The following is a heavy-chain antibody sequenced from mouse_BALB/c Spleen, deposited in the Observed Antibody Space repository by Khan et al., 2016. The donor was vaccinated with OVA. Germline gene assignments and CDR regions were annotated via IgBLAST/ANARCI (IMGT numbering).Heavy chain of an antibody. CDR3: ARVGYNGTMRI. Sequence: QIQLVQSGPELKKPGETVQISCKASGLTFTNYGMNWVRQAPGKGLKWMGWINTYTGKPNFTADFKGRFAFSSETSSSTAYLQINSLKNEDTATEFCARVGYNGTMRIWGQGTSVTVSS. CDR1: GLTFTNYG. J-gene: IGHJ4*01. V-gene: IGHV9-3-1*01. CDR2: INTYTGKP. D-gene: IGHD2-4*01.